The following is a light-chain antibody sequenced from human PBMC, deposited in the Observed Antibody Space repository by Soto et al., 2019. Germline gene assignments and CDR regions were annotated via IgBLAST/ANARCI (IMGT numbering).Light chain of an antibody. CDR3: QDYNSYPVS. V-gene: IGKV1-5*01. CDR1: QSIGTW. J-gene: IGKJ5*01. Sequence: DIQGTQSPATLSAFVGDRVTISCVARQSIGTWLAWYQQKPGKAPKLLIYGASTLESGVPSRFSGSGSGTEFTLTISSLQPEDVATYYCQDYNSYPVSFGQGTRLEIK. CDR2: GAS.